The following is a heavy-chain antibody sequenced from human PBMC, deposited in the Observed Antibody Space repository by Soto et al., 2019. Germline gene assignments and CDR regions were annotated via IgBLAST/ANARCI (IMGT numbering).Heavy chain of an antibody. Sequence: SVKVSCKASGFTFTSSAVQWVRQARGQRLEWIGWIVVGSGNTNYAQKFQERVTITRDMSTSTAYMELSSLRSEDTAVYYCAADLNLGSSGRNYYYYGMDVWGQGTTVTVSS. CDR2: IVVGSGNT. CDR3: AADLNLGSSGRNYYYYGMDV. D-gene: IGHD6-19*01. J-gene: IGHJ6*02. CDR1: GFTFTSSA. V-gene: IGHV1-58*01.